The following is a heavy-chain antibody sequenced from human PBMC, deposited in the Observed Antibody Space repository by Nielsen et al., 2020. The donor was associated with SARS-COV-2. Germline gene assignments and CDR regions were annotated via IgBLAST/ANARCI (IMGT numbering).Heavy chain of an antibody. J-gene: IGHJ4*02. D-gene: IGHD3-3*01. CDR3: ARVSSVLRFLEWLIDY. V-gene: IGHV3-21*01. CDR1: GFTFSSYS. Sequence: GESLNISCAASGFTFSSYSMNWVRPAPGKGLEWVSSISSSSSYIYYADSVKGRFTISRDNAKNSLYLQMNSLRAEDTAVYYCARVSSVLRFLEWLIDYWGQGTLVTVPS. CDR2: ISSSSSYI.